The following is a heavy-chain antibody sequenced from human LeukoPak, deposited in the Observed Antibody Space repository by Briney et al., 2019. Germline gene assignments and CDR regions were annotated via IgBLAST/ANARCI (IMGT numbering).Heavy chain of an antibody. J-gene: IGHJ3*02. V-gene: IGHV1-2*02. D-gene: IGHD3-9*01. CDR1: GYTFTGYY. Sequence: GASVKVSCKASGYTFTGYYMHWVRQAPGKGLEWMGWINPNSGGTNYAQKFQGRVTMTRDTSISTAYMELSRLRSDDTAVYYCARERAPLRYFDWFPKSGAFDIWGQGTMVTVSS. CDR3: ARERAPLRYFDWFPKSGAFDI. CDR2: INPNSGGT.